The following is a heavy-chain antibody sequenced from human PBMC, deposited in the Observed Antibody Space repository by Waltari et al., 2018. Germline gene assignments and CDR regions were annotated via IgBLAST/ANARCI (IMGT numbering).Heavy chain of an antibody. CDR1: GSISSTTYY. Sequence: QLQLQESGPGLVKPSETLSLTCTVSGSISSTTYYWGWIRQPPGKGLEWMGSMSSSGHTYCNPSLKSRVTISVDTSKNQFSRRLSSVTAADTAVYYCARRSRGSGSYAFGAFDIWGQGTMVIVSS. J-gene: IGHJ3*02. D-gene: IGHD1-26*01. V-gene: IGHV4-39*01. CDR2: MSSSGHT. CDR3: ARRSRGSGSYAFGAFDI.